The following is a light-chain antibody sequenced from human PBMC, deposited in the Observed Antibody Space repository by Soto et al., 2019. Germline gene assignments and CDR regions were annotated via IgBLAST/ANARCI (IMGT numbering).Light chain of an antibody. V-gene: IGKV3-11*01. CDR2: DSS. CDR3: QQRRNWPGT. CDR1: QSVSNY. J-gene: IGKJ1*01. Sequence: EIVLTQSPGTLSLSPGERATLSCRASQSVSNYFGWYQQKPGQAPRLLIYDSSNRATGIPARFSGSGSGKGFTLAIRSLEPEDFAVYYCQQRRNWPGTFGQGTKVEIQ.